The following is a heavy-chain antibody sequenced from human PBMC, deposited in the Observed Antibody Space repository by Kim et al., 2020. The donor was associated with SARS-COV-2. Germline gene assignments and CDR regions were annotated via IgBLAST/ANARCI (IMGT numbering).Heavy chain of an antibody. V-gene: IGHV3-23*01. D-gene: IGHD1-1*01. J-gene: IGHJ4*02. CDR3: GTGTTIYYFDY. CDR2: ISGRGGSA. Sequence: GGSLRLSCAASGFSFSSSAMSWVRQAPGQGLEWVSAISGRGGSAYYADSVKGRFTVSRDNSKNTLYLQMNSLKAEDTAIYYCGTGTTIYYFDYWGQGTLV. CDR1: GFSFSSSA.